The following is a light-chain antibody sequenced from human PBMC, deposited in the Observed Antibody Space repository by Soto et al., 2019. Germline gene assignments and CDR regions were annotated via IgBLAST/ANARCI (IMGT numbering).Light chain of an antibody. CDR2: YVS. V-gene: IGKV1-39*01. J-gene: IGKJ2*01. Sequence: DIQLTQSPSSLSASVGDTVTISCRTNQSVSRYMNWYQQKPGTAPKPLIYYVSSFQGGVPSRFSGSGSATDFTLTISSLQPEDFASYYCQQSYDLPLTFRQGTRLEIK. CDR3: QQSYDLPLT. CDR1: QSVSRY.